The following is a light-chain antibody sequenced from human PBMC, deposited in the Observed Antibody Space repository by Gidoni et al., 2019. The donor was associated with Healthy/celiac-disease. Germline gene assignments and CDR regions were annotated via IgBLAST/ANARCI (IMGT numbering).Light chain of an antibody. CDR3: QQYNSYSPWT. CDR2: KAS. V-gene: IGKV1-5*03. Sequence: DIQMTQSPSTLSASVGDRVTIPCRASQSISSWLAWYQQKPGNAPKLLIYKASSLESGVPSRFSGSGSGTEFTLTISSLQPDDFATYYCQQYNSYSPWTFXQXTKVEIK. J-gene: IGKJ1*01. CDR1: QSISSW.